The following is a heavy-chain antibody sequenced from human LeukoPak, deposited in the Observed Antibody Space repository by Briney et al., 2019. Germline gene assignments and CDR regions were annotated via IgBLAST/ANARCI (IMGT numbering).Heavy chain of an antibody. CDR2: ISAYNGNT. V-gene: IGHV1-18*01. CDR1: GCTFTSYG. CDR3: ARDNDYGDYVKRGYDY. D-gene: IGHD4-17*01. J-gene: IGHJ4*02. Sequence: GASVKVSCKASGCTFTSYGISWVRQAPGQGLEWMGWISAYNGNTNYAQKLQGRVTMTTDTSTSTAYMELRSLRSDDTAVYYCARDNDYGDYVKRGYDYWGQGTLVTVSS.